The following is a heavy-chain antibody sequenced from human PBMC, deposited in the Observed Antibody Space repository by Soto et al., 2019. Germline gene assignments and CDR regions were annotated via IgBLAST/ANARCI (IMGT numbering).Heavy chain of an antibody. CDR3: ARDRYGDYPLGYYYYMDV. CDR1: GFTVSSNY. J-gene: IGHJ6*03. V-gene: IGHV3-53*04. D-gene: IGHD4-17*01. CDR2: IYSGGST. Sequence: GGSLRLSCAASGFTVSSNYMSWVRQAPGKGLEWVSGIYSGGSTYYADSVKGRFTISRHNSKNTLYLQMNSLRAEDTAVYYCARDRYGDYPLGYYYYMDVWGKGTTVTVSS.